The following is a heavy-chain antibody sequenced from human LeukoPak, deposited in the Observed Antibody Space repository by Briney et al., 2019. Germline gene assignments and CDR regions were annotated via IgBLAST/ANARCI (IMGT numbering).Heavy chain of an antibody. CDR3: ARPDCSGGSCYPPFDY. CDR1: GFTFSSYA. J-gene: IGHJ4*02. D-gene: IGHD2-15*01. CDR2: ISGSGGST. V-gene: IGHV3-23*01. Sequence: GGSLRLSCAASGFTFSSYAMSWVRQAPGKGLEWVSAISGSGGSTYYADSVKGRFTISRDNSKNSVYLQMNSLRAEDTAVHYCARPDCSGGSCYPPFDYWGQGTLVTVSS.